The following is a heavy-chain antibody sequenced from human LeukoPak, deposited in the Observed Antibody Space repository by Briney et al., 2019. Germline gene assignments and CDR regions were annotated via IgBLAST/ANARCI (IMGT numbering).Heavy chain of an antibody. CDR1: GGSISSGSYY. Sequence: SQTLSLTCTVSGGSISSGSYYWSWIRQPAGKGLEWIGRIYTSGSTNYNPSLKSRVTISVDTSKNQFSLKLSSVTAADTAVYYCARILRTTRTPFDYWGQGTLVTVSS. CDR3: ARILRTTRTPFDY. V-gene: IGHV4-61*02. CDR2: IYTSGST. D-gene: IGHD1-1*01. J-gene: IGHJ4*02.